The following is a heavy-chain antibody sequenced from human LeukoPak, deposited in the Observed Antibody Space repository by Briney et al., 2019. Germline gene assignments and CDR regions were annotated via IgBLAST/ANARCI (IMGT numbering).Heavy chain of an antibody. J-gene: IGHJ2*01. V-gene: IGHV4-4*09. Sequence: PSETLSLTCTVSGGSISSYYWSWIRQPPGKGLEWIGYIYTSGSTNYNPSLKSRVTISVDTSKNQFSLKLSSVTAADTAAYYCARHRGYCSGGSCYIRAWYFDLWGRGTLVTVSS. CDR2: IYTSGST. CDR1: GGSISSYY. D-gene: IGHD2-15*01. CDR3: ARHRGYCSGGSCYIRAWYFDL.